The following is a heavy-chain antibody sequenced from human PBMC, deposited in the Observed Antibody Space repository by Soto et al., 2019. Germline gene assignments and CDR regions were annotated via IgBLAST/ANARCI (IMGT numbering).Heavy chain of an antibody. Sequence: SVKVSCKTSGGTFSSYSISWVRHAPGQGLEWMGGIIPMFGTANYAQKFQGRVTITADESTSTAYMELSSLRSEDTAVYYCARSRANYYDSRGYYYSTFDYWGQGTLVTVSS. V-gene: IGHV1-69*13. CDR3: ARSRANYYDSRGYYYSTFDY. CDR2: IIPMFGTA. D-gene: IGHD3-22*01. J-gene: IGHJ4*02. CDR1: GGTFSSYS.